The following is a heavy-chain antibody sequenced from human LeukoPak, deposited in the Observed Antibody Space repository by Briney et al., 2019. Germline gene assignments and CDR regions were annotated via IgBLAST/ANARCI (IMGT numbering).Heavy chain of an antibody. CDR3: ARSGRGTYYYFDL. D-gene: IGHD1-26*01. Sequence: ASVKVSCKSSSYTFTRYGISWVRQAPGQGLEWMGWISGSNGNTNYAQKFQGRVSMTADTSTSTAYMELRSLRSDDTAVYYCARSGRGTYYYFDLWGQGTLVTVSS. CDR1: SYTFTRYG. V-gene: IGHV1-18*01. CDR2: ISGSNGNT. J-gene: IGHJ4*02.